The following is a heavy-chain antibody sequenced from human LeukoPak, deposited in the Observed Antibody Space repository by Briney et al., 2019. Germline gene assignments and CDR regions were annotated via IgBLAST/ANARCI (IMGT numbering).Heavy chain of an antibody. CDR3: ASSSGYVSAVYFPH. CDR1: GGXMSSYY. CDR2: IFHTGRT. D-gene: IGHD5-12*01. J-gene: IGHJ1*01. V-gene: IGHV4-59*01. Sequence: LSLTXTVSGGXMSSYYWSWIRQPPGKGLEWIGYIFHTGRTSYNPSLKSRVTISLDTSKNQFSLKVSSVTAADTAVYYCASSSGYVSAVYFPHWGQGTLVTVSS.